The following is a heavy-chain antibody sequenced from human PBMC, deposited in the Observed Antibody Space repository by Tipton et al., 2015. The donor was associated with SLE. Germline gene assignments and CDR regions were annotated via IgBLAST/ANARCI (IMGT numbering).Heavy chain of an antibody. CDR1: GFTFSSYA. V-gene: IGHV3-30-3*01. CDR2: ISYDGSNK. CDR3: ARDYDSSYWYFDL. J-gene: IGHJ2*01. Sequence: SLRLSCAASGFTFSSYAMHWVRQAPGKGLEWVAVISYDGSNKYYADSVKGRFTISRDNSKNTLYLQMNSLRAEDTALYYCARDYDSSYWYFDLWGRGTLVTVSS. D-gene: IGHD3-3*01.